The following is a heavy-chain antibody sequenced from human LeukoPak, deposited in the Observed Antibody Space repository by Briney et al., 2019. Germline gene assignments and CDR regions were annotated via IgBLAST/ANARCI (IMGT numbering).Heavy chain of an antibody. CDR1: GYTLTKLS. CDR3: AREPRDGYNFAEAFDI. D-gene: IGHD5-24*01. J-gene: IGHJ3*02. Sequence: ASVKVSCKVSGYTLTKLSMHWVRQAPGKGLEWMGGFDPENGETVHAQKFQGRVSMTEDTSTDTAYMELRSLRSDDTAVYYCAREPRDGYNFAEAFDIWGQGTMVTVSS. V-gene: IGHV1-24*01. CDR2: FDPENGET.